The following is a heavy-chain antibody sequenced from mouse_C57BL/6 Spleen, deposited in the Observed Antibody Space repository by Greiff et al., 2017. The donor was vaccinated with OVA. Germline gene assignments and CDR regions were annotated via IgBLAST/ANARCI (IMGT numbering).Heavy chain of an antibody. CDR2: IDPSDSET. CDR3: ARGGSRNYAMDY. CDR1: GYTFTSYW. Sequence: QVQLQQPGAELVRPGSSVKLSCKASGYTFTSYWMHWVKQRPIQGLEWIGNIDPSDSETHYNQKFKDKATLTVDKSSSTAYMQLSSLTSEDSAVYYCARGGSRNYAMDYWGQGTSVTVSS. V-gene: IGHV1-52*01. J-gene: IGHJ4*01.